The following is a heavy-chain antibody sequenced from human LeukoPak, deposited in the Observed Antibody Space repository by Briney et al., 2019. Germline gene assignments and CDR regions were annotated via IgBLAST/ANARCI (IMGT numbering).Heavy chain of an antibody. CDR2: IKEGGSEK. J-gene: IGHJ4*01. CDR1: GFILSSYW. V-gene: IGHV3-7*05. D-gene: IGHD4-17*01. Sequence: PGGSLRLSCAASGFILSSYWMSWVRQAPGKGLEWVASIKEGGSEKYYVDSVKVRFTISRDSAKNSLYLQMNSLRAEDTAVYYCVRDSARRSDYWGQGSPVTVSS. CDR3: VRDSARRSDY.